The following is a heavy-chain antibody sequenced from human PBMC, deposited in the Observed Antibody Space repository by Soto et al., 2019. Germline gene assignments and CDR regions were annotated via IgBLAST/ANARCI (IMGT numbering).Heavy chain of an antibody. Sequence: GGSLRLSCAASGFTFSSYAMHWVRQAPGKGLEWVAVISYDGSNKYYADSVKGRFTISRDNSKNTLYLQMNSLRAEDTAVYYCARDKGQRSGWYYYYGMDVWGQGTTVTVSS. V-gene: IGHV3-30-3*01. CDR3: ARDKGQRSGWYYYYGMDV. D-gene: IGHD6-19*01. J-gene: IGHJ6*02. CDR1: GFTFSSYA. CDR2: ISYDGSNK.